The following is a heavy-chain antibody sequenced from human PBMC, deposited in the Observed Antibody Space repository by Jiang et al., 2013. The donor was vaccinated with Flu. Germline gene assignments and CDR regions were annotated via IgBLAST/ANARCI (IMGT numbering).Heavy chain of an antibody. Sequence: GLVKPSETLSLTCTVSGDSFSSDSYYWGWIRQPPGKGLEWIGSVYYSGSTYYNPSLKSRVTISVDTSKNQFSLKVSSVTAADTAVYYCARAQKYSGFELPYFDYWGQGTLVTVSS. J-gene: IGHJ4*02. V-gene: IGHV4-39*07. CDR3: ARAQKYSGFELPYFDY. CDR1: GDSFSSDSYY. CDR2: VYYSGST. D-gene: IGHD5-12*01.